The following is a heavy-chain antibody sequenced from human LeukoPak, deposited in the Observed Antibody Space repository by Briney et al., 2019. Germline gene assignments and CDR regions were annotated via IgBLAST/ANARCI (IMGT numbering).Heavy chain of an antibody. J-gene: IGHJ4*02. V-gene: IGHV3-21*01. CDR3: ARFVVVTAGDY. D-gene: IGHD2-21*02. CDR1: GFTFSSYS. CDR2: ISSSSSYI. Sequence: GGSLRLSCAASGFTFSSYSMNWVRQAPGKGLEWVSSISSSSSYIYYADSVKGRFTISRDNAKNTMYLQMNSLRAEDTALYYCARFVVVTAGDYWGQGTLVTVSS.